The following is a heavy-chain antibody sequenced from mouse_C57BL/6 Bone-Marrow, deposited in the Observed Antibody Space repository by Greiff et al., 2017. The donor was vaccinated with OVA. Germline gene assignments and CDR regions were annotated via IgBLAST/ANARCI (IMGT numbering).Heavy chain of an antibody. V-gene: IGHV1-19*01. D-gene: IGHD1-1*01. CDR1: GYTFTDYY. Sequence: VQLKESGPVLVKPGASVKMSCKASGYTFTDYYMNWVKQSHGKSLEWIGVINPYNGGTSYNQKFKGKATLTVDKSSSTAYMELNSLTSEDSAVYYCARELLRSGGQGTTLTVSS. J-gene: IGHJ2*01. CDR2: INPYNGGT. CDR3: ARELLRS.